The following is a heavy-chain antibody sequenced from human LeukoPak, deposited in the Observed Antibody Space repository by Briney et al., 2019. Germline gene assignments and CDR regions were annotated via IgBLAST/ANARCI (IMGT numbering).Heavy chain of an antibody. CDR2: IYYTEST. J-gene: IGHJ4*02. CDR3: ARGPSPSITMEFDY. D-gene: IGHD3-10*01. CDR1: GGSIRNYY. V-gene: IGHV4-59*01. Sequence: SETLSLTCTVSGGSIRNYYWSWIRQPPGKGLEWIGYIYYTESTKYNPSLKSRVTISVDTSKNQFSLKLSSVTAADTAVYYCARGPSPSITMEFDYWGQGMLATVSS.